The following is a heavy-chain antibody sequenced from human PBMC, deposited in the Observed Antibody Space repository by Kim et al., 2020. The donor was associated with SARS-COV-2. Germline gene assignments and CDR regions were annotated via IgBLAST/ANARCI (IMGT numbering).Heavy chain of an antibody. Sequence: NPSLKSRVTISVDTSKNQFSLKLSSVTAADTAVYYCAYGSGSYTPDAFDIWGQGTMVTVSS. V-gene: IGHV4-34*01. CDR3: AYGSGSYTPDAFDI. D-gene: IGHD3-10*01. J-gene: IGHJ3*02.